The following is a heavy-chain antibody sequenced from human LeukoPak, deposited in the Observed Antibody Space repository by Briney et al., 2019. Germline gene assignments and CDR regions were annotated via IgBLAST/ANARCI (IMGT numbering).Heavy chain of an antibody. CDR1: GFTFSDYY. Sequence: PGGSLRLSCAASGFTFSDYYMSWIRQAPGKGLEWVSYISSSGSTIYYADSVKGRFTISRDNAKNSLYLQMNSLRAEDTAVYYCARELDCGGDCYSGFDYWGQGTLVTVSS. V-gene: IGHV3-11*01. CDR3: ARELDCGGDCYSGFDY. D-gene: IGHD2-21*02. J-gene: IGHJ4*02. CDR2: ISSSGSTI.